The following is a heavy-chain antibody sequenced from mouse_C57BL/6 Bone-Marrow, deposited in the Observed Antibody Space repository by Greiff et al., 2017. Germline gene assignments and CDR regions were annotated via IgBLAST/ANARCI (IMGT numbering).Heavy chain of an antibody. CDR3: ARPLYYYSNYLFAY. Sequence: QVQLKESGAELMKPGASVKLSCKVTGYTFTGYWIEWVKQRPGHGLEWIGEILPGSGSTNYNEKFKGKATFTADTSSNTAYMQLSSLTTEDSAIYYCARPLYYYSNYLFAYWGQGTLVTVSA. J-gene: IGHJ3*01. D-gene: IGHD2-5*01. CDR1: GYTFTGYW. V-gene: IGHV1-9*01. CDR2: ILPGSGST.